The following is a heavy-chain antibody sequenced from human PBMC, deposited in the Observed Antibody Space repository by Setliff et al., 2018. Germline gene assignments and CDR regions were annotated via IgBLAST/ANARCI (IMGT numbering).Heavy chain of an antibody. Sequence: ASVKVSCKASGYTFTDYYMHWVRQAPGQGLEWMGWINPNSAGTNYAQKFQGRVTMTRDTSTSTVYMDMSSLRSEDTAVYYCARDVFPYHYEGAFDIWGQGTMVTVS. J-gene: IGHJ3*02. D-gene: IGHD3-22*01. V-gene: IGHV1-2*02. CDR3: ARDVFPYHYEGAFDI. CDR2: INPNSAGT. CDR1: GYTFTDYY.